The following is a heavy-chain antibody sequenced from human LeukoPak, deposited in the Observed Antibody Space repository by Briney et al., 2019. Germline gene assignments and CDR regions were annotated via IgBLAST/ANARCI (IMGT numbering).Heavy chain of an antibody. CDR1: GYTFTGYY. Sequence: VASVKVSCKASGYTFTGYYMHWVRQAPGQGLEWMGWINPNSGGTNYAQKFQGWVTMTRDTSISTAYMELSRLRSDDTAVYYCARDRIVGATSLFDYWGQGTLVTVSS. J-gene: IGHJ4*02. CDR3: ARDRIVGATSLFDY. D-gene: IGHD1-26*01. V-gene: IGHV1-2*04. CDR2: INPNSGGT.